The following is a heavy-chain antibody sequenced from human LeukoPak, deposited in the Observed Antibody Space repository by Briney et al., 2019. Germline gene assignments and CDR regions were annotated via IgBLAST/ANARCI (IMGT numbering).Heavy chain of an antibody. Sequence: PGGSLRLSCAASGFTFTTYGMHWVRQAPGKGLEWVAIMSYDGANKYYAESVKGRFTISRDNSKNTLYLQMNSLRPEDTAGYYCAKMAPFYVTRGHFDYWGQGTLVTVSS. CDR1: GFTFTTYG. V-gene: IGHV3-30*18. J-gene: IGHJ4*02. D-gene: IGHD5/OR15-5a*01. CDR2: MSYDGANK. CDR3: AKMAPFYVTRGHFDY.